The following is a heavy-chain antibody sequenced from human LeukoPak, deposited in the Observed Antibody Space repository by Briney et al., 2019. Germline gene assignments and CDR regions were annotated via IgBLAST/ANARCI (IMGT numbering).Heavy chain of an antibody. D-gene: IGHD5-18*01. J-gene: IGHJ6*03. CDR3: ASGYSYGYAQIYYYYYYMDV. CDR1: GGSIRSYY. CDR2: IYFSGST. Sequence: SETLSLTCSVSGGSIRSYYWSWIRQPPGKGLEWIGYIYFSGSTNYNPSLKSRVTISVDTSKNQFSLKLSSVTAADTAVYYCASGYSYGYAQIYYYYYYMDVWGKGTTVTISS. V-gene: IGHV4-59*08.